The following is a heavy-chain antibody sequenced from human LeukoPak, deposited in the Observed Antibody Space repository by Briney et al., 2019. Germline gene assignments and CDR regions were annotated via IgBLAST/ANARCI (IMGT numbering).Heavy chain of an antibody. CDR1: GGSISSYY. CDR3: ARDLCSGGRCKHDY. J-gene: IGHJ4*02. D-gene: IGHD2-15*01. V-gene: IGHV4-4*07. CDR2: IYTSGST. Sequence: SETLSLTCTVSGGSISSYYWSWIRQPAGKGLEWIGRIYTSGSTNYNPSLKSRVTMSVDTSKNQLSLKLSSVTAADTAVYYCARDLCSGGRCKHDYWGQGTLVTVSS.